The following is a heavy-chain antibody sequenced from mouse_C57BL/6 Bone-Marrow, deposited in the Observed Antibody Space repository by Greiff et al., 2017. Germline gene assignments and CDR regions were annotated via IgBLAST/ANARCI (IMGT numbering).Heavy chain of an antibody. CDR3: ARWGNYGYDGFAY. CDR2: LNPNYGTT. CDR1: GYSFTDYN. D-gene: IGHD2-2*01. J-gene: IGHJ3*01. Sequence: EVQLQESGPELVKPGASVKISCKASGYSFTDYNMNWVKQSNGKSLEWIGVLNPNYGTTSYNQKFKGKATLTVDQSSSTAYMQLNSLTSEDSAVYYCARWGNYGYDGFAYWGQGTLVTVSA. V-gene: IGHV1-39*01.